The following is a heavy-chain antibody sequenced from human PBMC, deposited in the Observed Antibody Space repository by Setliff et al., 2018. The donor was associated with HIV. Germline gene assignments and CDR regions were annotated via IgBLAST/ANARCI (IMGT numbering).Heavy chain of an antibody. Sequence: PSETLSLTCAVSGFSVSSGYYWGWIRQPPGKGLEWIGSISHSGITNYNPSLKSRVTISVDTSKNQFSLKLRSVTAADTGIYYCARHRSYGDYDPNWFDPWGQGTLVTVS. CDR2: ISHSGIT. D-gene: IGHD4-17*01. V-gene: IGHV4-38-2*01. CDR3: ARHRSYGDYDPNWFDP. J-gene: IGHJ5*02. CDR1: GFSVSSGYY.